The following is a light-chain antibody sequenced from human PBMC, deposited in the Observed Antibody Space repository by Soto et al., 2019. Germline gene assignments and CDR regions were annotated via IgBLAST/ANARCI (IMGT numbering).Light chain of an antibody. CDR1: SSDIGDYNY. CDR3: SSYTSSTTYV. V-gene: IGLV2-14*01. Sequence: QSALTQPASVSGSPGQSITISCTGTSSDIGDYNYVSWYQQTPGTAPKLLIYEVANRPSGVPDRFSGSKSGNTASLTISGLQTEDEADYFCSSYTSSTTYVFGTGTKVTVL. CDR2: EVA. J-gene: IGLJ1*01.